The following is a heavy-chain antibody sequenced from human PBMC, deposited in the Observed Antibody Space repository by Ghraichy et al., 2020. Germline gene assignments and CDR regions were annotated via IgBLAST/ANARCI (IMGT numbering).Heavy chain of an antibody. CDR3: ARDRAVFAPVGVTTAFVQH. D-gene: IGHD1-26*01. CDR2: IKEDGSEK. Sequence: GGSLRLSCVASGFTFSSHWMSWVRQAPGKGLEWVANIKEDGSEKDYVDSVKGRFTISRDNAKNSLFLQMNSLRAEDMAVYYCARDRAVFAPVGVTTAFVQHWGQGTLVTVSS. CDR1: GFTFSSHW. V-gene: IGHV3-7*05. J-gene: IGHJ1*01.